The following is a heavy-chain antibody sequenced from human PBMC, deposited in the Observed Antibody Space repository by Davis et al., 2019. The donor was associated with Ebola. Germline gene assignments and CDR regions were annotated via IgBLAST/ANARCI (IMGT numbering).Heavy chain of an antibody. J-gene: IGHJ4*02. Sequence: GESLKISCAASGFTFSSYWMSWVRQAPGKGLEWVANIKQDGSEKYYVDSVKGRFTISRDNAKNSLYLQMNSLRDEDTAVYYCASNYYDSSGYFLGNFDYWGQGTLVTVSS. CDR3: ASNYYDSSGYFLGNFDY. CDR1: GFTFSSYW. V-gene: IGHV3-7*01. CDR2: IKQDGSEK. D-gene: IGHD3-22*01.